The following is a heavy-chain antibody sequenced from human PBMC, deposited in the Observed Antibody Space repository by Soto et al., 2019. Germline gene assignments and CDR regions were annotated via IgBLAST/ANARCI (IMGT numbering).Heavy chain of an antibody. CDR1: GFTFSDYN. J-gene: IGHJ4*02. D-gene: IGHD5-12*01. Sequence: QVQLVESGGGLVKPGGCLRLSCAASGFTFSDYNMSWIRQAPGKGLEWVSYISSSGSDTNYADSVKGRFTVSRDNAKNSLHPQMNSLRAEDTAVYYCARSLRGYSGYSGYWGQGTLVTVSS. CDR2: ISSSGSDT. CDR3: ARSLRGYSGYSGY. V-gene: IGHV3-11*05.